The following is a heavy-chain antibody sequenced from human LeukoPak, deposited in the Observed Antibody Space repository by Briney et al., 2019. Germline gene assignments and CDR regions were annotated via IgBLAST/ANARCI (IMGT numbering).Heavy chain of an antibody. CDR2: INAGNGNT. CDR1: GGTFSSYA. Sequence: ASVKVSCKASGGTFSSYAISWVRQAPGQRLEWMGWINAGNGNTKYSQKFQGRVTITRDTSASTAYMELSSLRSEDTAVYYCTRDPLTTVTTGWFDPWGRGTLVTVSS. V-gene: IGHV1-3*01. D-gene: IGHD4-17*01. CDR3: TRDPLTTVTTGWFDP. J-gene: IGHJ5*02.